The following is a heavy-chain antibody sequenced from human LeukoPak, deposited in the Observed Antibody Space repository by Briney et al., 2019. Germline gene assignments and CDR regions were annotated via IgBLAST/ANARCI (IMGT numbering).Heavy chain of an antibody. CDR1: GVSISSGSYY. CDR2: IYTSGST. V-gene: IGHV4-61*02. J-gene: IGHJ2*01. D-gene: IGHD3-3*01. CDR3: ARKPATIFGAGYWYFDL. Sequence: SETLSLTCTVSGVSISSGSYYWSWLRQPAGKGLEWIGRIYTSGSTNYNPSLKSRVTISVDTSKNQFSLKLSSVTAADTAVYYCARKPATIFGAGYWYFDLWGRGTLVTVSS.